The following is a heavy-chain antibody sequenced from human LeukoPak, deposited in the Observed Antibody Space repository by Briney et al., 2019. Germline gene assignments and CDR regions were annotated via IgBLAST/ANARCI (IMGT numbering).Heavy chain of an antibody. CDR1: GFTFSSYG. J-gene: IGHJ6*02. CDR2: IWYDGSNK. V-gene: IGHV3-33*01. Sequence: PGRSLRLSCAASGFTFSSYGMHWVRQAPGKGLEWVAVIWYDGSNKYYADSVEGRFTISRDNAKNSLFLQMNSLRADDTAVYYCAREVVIFPDYYYYGMDVWGQGTTVTVSS. D-gene: IGHD2/OR15-2a*01. CDR3: AREVVIFPDYYYYGMDV.